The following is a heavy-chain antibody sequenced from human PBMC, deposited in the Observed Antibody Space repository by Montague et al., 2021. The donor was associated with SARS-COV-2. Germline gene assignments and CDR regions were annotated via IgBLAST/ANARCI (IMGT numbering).Heavy chain of an antibody. D-gene: IGHD1-26*01. J-gene: IGHJ4*02. V-gene: IGHV4-59*03. CDR1: GGSNRRYF. CDR3: ARYGSYFEH. Sequence: SETLSLTCTVSGGSNRRYFCTRTRSTPGKGLESVAFIYYDGSSNYNPSLKSRVTISVDSSKNQFSLRLSFVTAADAAVYYCARYGSYFEHWGQGTLVTVSS. CDR2: IYYDGSS.